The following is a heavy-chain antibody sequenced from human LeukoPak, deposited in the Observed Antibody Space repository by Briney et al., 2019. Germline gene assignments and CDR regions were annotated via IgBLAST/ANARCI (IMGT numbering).Heavy chain of an antibody. D-gene: IGHD1-26*01. J-gene: IGHJ5*02. CDR2: IYHSGST. CDR3: ARHRPSGSYLDP. Sequence: PSETLSLTCAVSGYSISSGYYWGWIRPPPGKGLEWIGRIYHSGSTYYNPSLKSRVTISVDTSKNQFSLKLSSVTAADTAVYYCARHRPSGSYLDPWGQGTLVTVSS. V-gene: IGHV4-38-2*01. CDR1: GYSISSGYY.